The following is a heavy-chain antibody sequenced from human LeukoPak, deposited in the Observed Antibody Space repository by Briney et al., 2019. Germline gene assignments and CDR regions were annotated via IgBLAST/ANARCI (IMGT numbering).Heavy chain of an antibody. CDR2: ISSRSSYI. V-gene: IGHV3-21*01. Sequence: GGSLRLSCAASGFTFSSYSMNWVRQAPGKGLEWVSSISSRSSYIYYADSVKGRFTISRDNAKNSLYLQMNSLRAEDTAVYYCARLSIAAAGALDLNWFDPWGQGTLVTVSS. J-gene: IGHJ5*02. CDR1: GFTFSSYS. CDR3: ARLSIAAAGALDLNWFDP. D-gene: IGHD6-13*01.